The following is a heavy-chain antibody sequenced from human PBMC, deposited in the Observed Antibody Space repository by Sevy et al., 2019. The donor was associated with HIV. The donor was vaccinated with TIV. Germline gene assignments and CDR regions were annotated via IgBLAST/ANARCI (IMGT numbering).Heavy chain of an antibody. V-gene: IGHV1-18*01. Sequence: ASVKVSCKASGYTFNSYDISWVRQAPGQGLEWMGWIRVYNGNTNYTQNVQGRVTMTTDTSTSTAYMELRSLRSDATAVYYCARDSARAFDIWGQGTMVTVSS. CDR1: GYTFNSYD. CDR2: IRVYNGNT. D-gene: IGHD3-10*01. J-gene: IGHJ3*02. CDR3: ARDSARAFDI.